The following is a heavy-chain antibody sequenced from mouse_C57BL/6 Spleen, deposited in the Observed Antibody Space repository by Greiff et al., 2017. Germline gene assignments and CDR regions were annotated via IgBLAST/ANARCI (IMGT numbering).Heavy chain of an antibody. CDR1: GYSITSGYY. CDR3: ARGGRSGYPYWYFDV. CDR2: ISYDGSN. J-gene: IGHJ1*03. V-gene: IGHV3-6*01. D-gene: IGHD3-2*02. Sequence: EVKLVESGPGLVKPSQSLSLTCSVTGYSITSGYYWNWIRQFPGNKLEWMGYISYDGSNNYNPSLKNRISITRDTSKNQFFLKLNSLTTEDTATYYCARGGRSGYPYWYFDVWGTGTTVTVSS.